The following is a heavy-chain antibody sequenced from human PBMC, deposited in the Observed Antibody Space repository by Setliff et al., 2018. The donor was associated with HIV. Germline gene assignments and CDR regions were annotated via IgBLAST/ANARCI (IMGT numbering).Heavy chain of an antibody. J-gene: IGHJ4*02. CDR3: ARGGAFWSGYYGFDY. CDR2: IYHSGST. V-gene: IGHV4-4*02. Sequence: PSETLSLTCAVSGGSISSNKWWSWVRQPPGKGLEWIGEIYHSGSTKYNPSLKGRVTISVDKSKNQFSLNLTSVTAADTAVYYCARGGAFWSGYYGFDYWGQGTLVTVS. D-gene: IGHD3-3*01. CDR1: GGSISSNKW.